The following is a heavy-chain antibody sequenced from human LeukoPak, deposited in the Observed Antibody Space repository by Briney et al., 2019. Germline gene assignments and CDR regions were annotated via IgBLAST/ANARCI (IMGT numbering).Heavy chain of an antibody. CDR3: ARANPVYGDYDY. V-gene: IGHV3-53*01. CDR1: GFSVNDNY. CDR2: MFPDGRT. Sequence: GGSLRLSCAVSGFSVNDNYMSWVRQAPGKGLQWVSVMFPDGRTYYADSVKGRFTISRDLARNTLLLQMHSLRADDTAVHYCARANPVYGDYDYWGQGTLVTVSS. J-gene: IGHJ4*02. D-gene: IGHD4-17*01.